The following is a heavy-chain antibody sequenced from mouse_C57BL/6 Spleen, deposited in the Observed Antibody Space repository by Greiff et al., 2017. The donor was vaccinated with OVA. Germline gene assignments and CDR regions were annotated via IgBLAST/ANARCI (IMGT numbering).Heavy chain of an antibody. V-gene: IGHV1-19*01. J-gene: IGHJ2*01. CDR3: ASPNLTGFDY. D-gene: IGHD4-1*01. Sequence: VQLQQSGPVLVKPGASVKMSCKASGYTFTDYYMNWVKQSHGKSLEWIGVINPYNGGTSYNQKFKGRATLTVDKSSSTAYMELNSLTSEDSAVYYCASPNLTGFDYWGQGTTLTVSS. CDR2: INPYNGGT. CDR1: GYTFTDYY.